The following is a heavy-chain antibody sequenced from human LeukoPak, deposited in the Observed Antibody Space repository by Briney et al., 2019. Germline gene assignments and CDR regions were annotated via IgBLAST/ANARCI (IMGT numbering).Heavy chain of an antibody. CDR2: ISAYNGNT. CDR3: AREHHLTYYYGSGSYSAGDAFDI. Sequence: ASVKVSCKASGYTFTSYGISWVRQAPGQGLEWMGWISAYNGNTNYAQKLQGRVTMTTDTSTSTAYMELRSLRSDDTAVYCCAREHHLTYYYGSGSYSAGDAFDIWGQGTMVTVSS. D-gene: IGHD3-10*01. CDR1: GYTFTSYG. J-gene: IGHJ3*02. V-gene: IGHV1-18*01.